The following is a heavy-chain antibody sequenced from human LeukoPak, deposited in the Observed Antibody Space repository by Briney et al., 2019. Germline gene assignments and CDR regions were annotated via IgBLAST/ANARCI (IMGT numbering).Heavy chain of an antibody. Sequence: SETLPLTCAVYGGSFSGYYWSWIRQPPGKGLEWIGEINHSGSTNYNPPLKNRVTISIDTYNNQLFLKLTSLTAPDTPVYYCPRGLGCGNSTYFYSGGQGTLVTVSS. CDR2: INHSGST. CDR3: PRGLGCGNSTYFYS. J-gene: IGHJ4*02. D-gene: IGHD4-23*01. V-gene: IGHV4-34*01. CDR1: GGSFSGYY.